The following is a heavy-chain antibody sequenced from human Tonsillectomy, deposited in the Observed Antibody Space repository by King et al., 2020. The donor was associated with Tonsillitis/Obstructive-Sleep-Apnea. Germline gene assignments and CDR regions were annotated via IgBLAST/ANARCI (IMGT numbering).Heavy chain of an antibody. J-gene: IGHJ6*03. Sequence: QLVQSGGGVVQPGRSLRLSCAASGFTFSSYAMHWVRQAPGKGLEWVAVISYDGSNKYYADPVKGRFTISRDNSKNTLYLQMNSLRAEDTAVYYCARDRYCSSTSCYTYYYYYMDVWGKGTTVTVSS. CDR2: ISYDGSNK. D-gene: IGHD2-2*02. CDR1: GFTFSSYA. V-gene: IGHV3-30*04. CDR3: ARDRYCSSTSCYTYYYYYMDV.